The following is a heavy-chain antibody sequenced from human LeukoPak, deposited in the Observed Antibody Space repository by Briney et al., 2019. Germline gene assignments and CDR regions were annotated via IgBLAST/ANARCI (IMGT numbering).Heavy chain of an antibody. J-gene: IGHJ4*02. V-gene: IGHV3-30*18. CDR3: AKKRRDYYGDPLGLDY. CDR1: GFTFSSYG. D-gene: IGHD4-17*01. CDR2: ISYDGSNK. Sequence: PGGSLRLSCAASGFTFSSYGMHWVRQAPGKGLEWVAVISYDGSNKYYADSVKGRFTISRDNSKNTVYVQMNSLRGEDTAVYYCAKKRRDYYGDPLGLDYWGQGTLVTVSS.